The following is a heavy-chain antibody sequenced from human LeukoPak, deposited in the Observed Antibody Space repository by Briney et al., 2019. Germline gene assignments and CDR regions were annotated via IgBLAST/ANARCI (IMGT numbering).Heavy chain of an antibody. CDR1: GFTFSSYG. CDR2: ISYDGSNK. Sequence: PGRSLRLSCAASGFTFSSYGMHWVRQAPGKGLEWVAVISYDGSNKYYADSVKGRFTISRDNSKNTLYLQMNSLRAEDTAVYYCARDRVSGSYSFDCWGQGTLVTVSS. D-gene: IGHD1-26*01. CDR3: ARDRVSGSYSFDC. J-gene: IGHJ4*02. V-gene: IGHV3-30*03.